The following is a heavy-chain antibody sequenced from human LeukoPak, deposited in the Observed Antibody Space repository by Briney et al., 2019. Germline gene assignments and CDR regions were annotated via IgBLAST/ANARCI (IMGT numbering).Heavy chain of an antibody. CDR2: ITSSGSNV. V-gene: IGHV3-11*01. CDR1: GFTFRDYY. CDR3: ARAYADAFDI. Sequence: GGSLRLSCAASGFTFRDYYMTWIRQAPVKGLEWVSYITSSGSNVYYPDSAKGRFTISRDNAKNSLYLQMSNLRADDTAVYYCARAYADAFDIWGQGTMVTVSS. D-gene: IGHD4-17*01. J-gene: IGHJ3*02.